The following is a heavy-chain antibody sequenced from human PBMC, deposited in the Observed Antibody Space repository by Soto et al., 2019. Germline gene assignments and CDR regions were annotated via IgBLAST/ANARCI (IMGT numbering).Heavy chain of an antibody. CDR2: ISYDGSNK. Sequence: GGSLRLSCAASGFTFSSYGMHWVRQAPGKGLEWVAVISYDGSNKYYADSVKGRFTISRANSKNTLYLQMNSLRAEDTAVYYCANLGVAATPFSWGYYFDYSYPFDYWGQGTLVTVSS. CDR3: ANLGVAATPFSWGYYFDYSYPFDY. J-gene: IGHJ4*02. D-gene: IGHD2-15*01. CDR1: GFTFSSYG. V-gene: IGHV3-30*18.